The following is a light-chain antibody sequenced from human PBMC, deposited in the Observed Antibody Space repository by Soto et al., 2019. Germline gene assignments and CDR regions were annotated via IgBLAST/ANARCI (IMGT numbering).Light chain of an antibody. CDR3: QQYGSSPLWT. CDR1: QSVSSSY. Sequence: EIVLTQSPGTLSLSPGERATLSCRASQSVSSSYLAWYQQKPGQAPRLIIYGASNRATGISDRFSGSGSATDFTLTISRLEPEDFAVYYCQQYGSSPLWTFGQGTKVEIK. CDR2: GAS. V-gene: IGKV3-20*01. J-gene: IGKJ1*01.